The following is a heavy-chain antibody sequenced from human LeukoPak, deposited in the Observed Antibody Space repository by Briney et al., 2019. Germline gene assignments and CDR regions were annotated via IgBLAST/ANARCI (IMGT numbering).Heavy chain of an antibody. J-gene: IGHJ4*02. CDR1: GVTFSSYC. CDR3: ARSGSEFWSGYSVQYFDY. CDR2: IKQDGSDK. Sequence: GGSLRLSCAASGVTFSSYCMSWVRQAPGKGLEWVANIKQDGSDKYYVDSVKGRFTISRDNAKNSLFLQMKSLRAEDTAVYYCARSGSEFWSGYSVQYFDYWGQGTLVTVSS. D-gene: IGHD3-3*01. V-gene: IGHV3-7*01.